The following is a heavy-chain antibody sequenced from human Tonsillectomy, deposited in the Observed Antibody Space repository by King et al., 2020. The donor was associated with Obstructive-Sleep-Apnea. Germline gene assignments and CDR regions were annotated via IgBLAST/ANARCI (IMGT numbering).Heavy chain of an antibody. Sequence: VQLVESGGGLVQPGGSLRLSCAASGFTFTDYWMHWVRQAPGKGLVWVSRIDDDGSNTIYADSVKGRFTTSRDNAKNTLYLQMNSLRADDTAIYYCARVGSSYATSGYYVDSWGQGALLTVSS. CDR3: ARVGSSYATSGYYVDS. CDR1: GFTFTDYW. J-gene: IGHJ4*02. CDR2: IDDDGSNT. D-gene: IGHD3-22*01. V-gene: IGHV3-74*01.